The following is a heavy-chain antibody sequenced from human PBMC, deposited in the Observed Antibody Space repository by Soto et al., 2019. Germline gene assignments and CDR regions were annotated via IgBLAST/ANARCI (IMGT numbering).Heavy chain of an antibody. CDR3: ARDLGGYVHLWDKSNY. CDR1: GFRFSGFA. CDR2: ISFDGSEK. D-gene: IGHD5-12*01. V-gene: IGHV3-30*04. Sequence: QVQLVESGGGVVQPGASLRLSCAASGFRFSGFAINWVRQAPGKGQEWVAVISFDGSEKFYVDSVKGRFSISRDDFHSTVFLQMDSLRPEDTGVYYCARDLGGYVHLWDKSNYWGQGTLVNVSS. J-gene: IGHJ4*02.